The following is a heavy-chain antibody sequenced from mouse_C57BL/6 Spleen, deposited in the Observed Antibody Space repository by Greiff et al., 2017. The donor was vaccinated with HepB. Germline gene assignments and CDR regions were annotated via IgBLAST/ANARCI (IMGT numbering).Heavy chain of an antibody. CDR3: ASALEGITSKAWFAY. CDR1: GFNIKDYY. V-gene: IGHV14-2*01. Sequence: EVQLQQSGAELVKPGASVKLSCTASGFNIKDYYMHWVKQRTEQGLEWIGRIDPEDGETKYAPKFQGKATITADTSSNTAYLQLSSLTSEDTAVYYCASALEGITSKAWFAYWGQGTLVTVSA. J-gene: IGHJ3*01. CDR2: IDPEDGET. D-gene: IGHD1-1*01.